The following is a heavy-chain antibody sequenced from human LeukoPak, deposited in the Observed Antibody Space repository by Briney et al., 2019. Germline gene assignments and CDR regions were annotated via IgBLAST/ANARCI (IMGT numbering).Heavy chain of an antibody. Sequence: SQTLSLTCAISGDSVSSNSAAWNWIRQSPSRGLEWLGRTYYRSKWYNDYAVSVKSRITINPDTSKNQFSLQLNSVTPEDTAVYYCAKEYDFWSGYYRGYYFDYWGQGTLVTVSS. CDR3: AKEYDFWSGYYRGYYFDY. V-gene: IGHV6-1*01. CDR1: GDSVSSNSAA. J-gene: IGHJ4*02. CDR2: TYYRSKWYN. D-gene: IGHD3-3*01.